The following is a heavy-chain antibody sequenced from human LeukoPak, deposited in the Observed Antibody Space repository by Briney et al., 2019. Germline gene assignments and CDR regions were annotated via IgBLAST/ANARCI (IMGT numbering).Heavy chain of an antibody. Sequence: SETLSLTCTVSGGSISSYYWSWIRQPAGKGLEWIGRIYTSGSTNYNPSLKSRVTISVDTSKNQFSLKLSSVTAADTAVYYCARVRICSGGSCYRFDPWGQGTLVTVSS. J-gene: IGHJ5*02. V-gene: IGHV4-4*07. D-gene: IGHD2-15*01. CDR3: ARVRICSGGSCYRFDP. CDR2: IYTSGST. CDR1: GGSISSYY.